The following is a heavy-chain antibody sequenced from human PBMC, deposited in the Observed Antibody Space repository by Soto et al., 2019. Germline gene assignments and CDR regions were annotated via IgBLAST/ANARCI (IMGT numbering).Heavy chain of an antibody. Sequence: SETLSLTCTVSGGSISSYYWSWSRQPPGKGLEWIGYIYYSGSTNYNPSLKSRVTISVDTSKNQFSLKLSSVTAADTAVEDCARASLNGDYVDYWGQGTLVIVSS. D-gene: IGHD4-17*01. CDR1: GGSISSYY. CDR3: ARASLNGDYVDY. CDR2: IYYSGST. V-gene: IGHV4-59*01. J-gene: IGHJ4*02.